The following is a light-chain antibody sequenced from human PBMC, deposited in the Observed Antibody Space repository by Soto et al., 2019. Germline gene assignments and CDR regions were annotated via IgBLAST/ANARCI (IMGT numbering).Light chain of an antibody. CDR1: QSINTL. Sequence: DIQMTQSPSTLSASVGDRVTITCRASQSINTLLAWYQQKPGKAPKLLIYDASNLESGVPSRFSGTGSGTEFTLTISSLQPDDSATYYCQQYNSYLFGQGTRLEI. CDR2: DAS. CDR3: QQYNSYL. J-gene: IGKJ5*01. V-gene: IGKV1-5*01.